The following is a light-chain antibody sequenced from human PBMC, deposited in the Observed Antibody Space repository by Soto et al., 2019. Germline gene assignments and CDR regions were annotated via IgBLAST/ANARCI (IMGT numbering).Light chain of an antibody. V-gene: IGKV3-20*01. CDR2: GAS. Sequence: EIVLTQSPGTLSLSPGERATLSCRASQSVSNNYLAWYQQKPGQAPRLLIYGASNRATGIPDRFSGSGSGTDFTLTISSLQPEDFATYSCQQSYNSPQTFGQGTKVDIK. CDR1: QSVSNNY. CDR3: QQSYNSPQT. J-gene: IGKJ1*01.